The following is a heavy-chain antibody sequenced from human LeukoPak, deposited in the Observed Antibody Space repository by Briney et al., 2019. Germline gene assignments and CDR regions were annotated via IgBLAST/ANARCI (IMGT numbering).Heavy chain of an antibody. CDR2: VYTSGST. CDR1: GGSITSGSYY. V-gene: IGHV4-61*02. Sequence: SETLSLTCTVSGGSITSGSYYWSWIRQPAGKGLEWIGRVYTSGSTDYNPSLKSRVTISRDTSKNQFSLKLSSVTAADAAVYYCARPRYCHSTSCPWGQGTLVTVSS. J-gene: IGHJ5*02. D-gene: IGHD2-2*01. CDR3: ARPRYCHSTSCP.